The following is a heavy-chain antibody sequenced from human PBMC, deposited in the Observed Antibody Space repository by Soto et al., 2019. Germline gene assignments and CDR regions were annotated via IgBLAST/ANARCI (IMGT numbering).Heavy chain of an antibody. J-gene: IGHJ6*02. CDR3: ARSRGSSTSLEIYYYYYYGMDV. Sequence: QVQLVQSGAEVKKPGSSVKVSCKASGGTFSSYAISWVRQAPGQGLEWMGGIIPISGTANYAQKFQGRVTSAADEPTDTAYMRLRTLISEETAVYYCARSRGSSTSLEIYYYYYYGMDVWGQGTTVTVSS. CDR1: GGTFSSYA. CDR2: IIPISGTA. D-gene: IGHD2-2*01. V-gene: IGHV1-69*01.